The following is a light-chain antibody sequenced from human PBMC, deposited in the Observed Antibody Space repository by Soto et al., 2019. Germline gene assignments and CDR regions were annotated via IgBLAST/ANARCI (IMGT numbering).Light chain of an antibody. CDR1: NSDVGGSTH. CDR2: GDT. Sequence: QSALTQPASVSGSPGQSIAISCTGSNSDVGGSTHVSWYQHHPGEAPKLIIYGDTNRPSGVSDRFSASKSGNTASLTISGLQAGDEADYYCNSYTTSSTYVFGPGTKSPS. V-gene: IGLV2-14*01. J-gene: IGLJ1*01. CDR3: NSYTTSSTYV.